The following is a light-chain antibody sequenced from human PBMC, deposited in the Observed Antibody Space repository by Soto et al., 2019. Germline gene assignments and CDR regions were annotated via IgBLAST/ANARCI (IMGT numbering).Light chain of an antibody. CDR1: SGHSSYI. CDR3: ETWDSNTWV. CDR2: LEGSGSY. Sequence: QSVLTQSSSASASLGSSVKLTCTLSSGHSSYIIAWHQQQPGKAPRYLMKLEGSGSYNKGSGVPDRFSGASSGADRYLTIPSLQSEDEADYYCETWDSNTWVFGGGTKVTVL. V-gene: IGLV4-60*03. J-gene: IGLJ3*02.